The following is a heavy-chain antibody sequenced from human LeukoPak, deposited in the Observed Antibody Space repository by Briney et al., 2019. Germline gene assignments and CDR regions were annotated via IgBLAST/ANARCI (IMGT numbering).Heavy chain of an antibody. CDR1: GASINNNF. D-gene: IGHD3-22*01. CDR3: ARHRDYYDT. J-gene: IGHJ4*01. V-gene: IGHV4-59*08. CDR2: IYSSGSA. Sequence: SETLSLTCTVSGASINNNFWTWIRQPPGKGLEWIGYIYSSGSANYNPSLKSRVIISGDTSKNQISLNLTSVAAADTAVYFCARHRDYYDTWGHGTLVTVSS.